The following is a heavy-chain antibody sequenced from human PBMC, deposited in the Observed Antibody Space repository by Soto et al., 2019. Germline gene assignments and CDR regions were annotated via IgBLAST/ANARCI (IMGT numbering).Heavy chain of an antibody. D-gene: IGHD3-10*01. CDR1: GGTFSSYA. CDR2: IIPIFGTA. V-gene: IGHV1-69*13. CDR3: ARAMVRGVITEGYYYGMDV. Sequence: SVKVSCKASGGTFSSYAISWVRQAPGQGLEWMGGIIPIFGTANYAQKFQGRVTITADESTSTAYMELSSLRSEDTAVYYCARAMVRGVITEGYYYGMDVWGQGTTVTVSS. J-gene: IGHJ6*02.